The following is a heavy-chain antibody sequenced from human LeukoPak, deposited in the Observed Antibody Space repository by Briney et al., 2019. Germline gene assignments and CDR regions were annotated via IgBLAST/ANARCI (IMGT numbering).Heavy chain of an antibody. V-gene: IGHV5-51*01. J-gene: IGHJ3*02. CDR2: IYPGDSRT. CDR3: ARHSVYRTSPSDAFNI. CDR1: GYNFTSHW. Sequence: GESLKISCKGSGYNFTSHWIGWVRQMPGKGLEWMGIIYPGDSRTRYSPSFQGQVTVSVDKSISTAYLQWSSLKASDTAMYYCARHSVYRTSPSDAFNIWGQGTMVTVSS. D-gene: IGHD2-2*01.